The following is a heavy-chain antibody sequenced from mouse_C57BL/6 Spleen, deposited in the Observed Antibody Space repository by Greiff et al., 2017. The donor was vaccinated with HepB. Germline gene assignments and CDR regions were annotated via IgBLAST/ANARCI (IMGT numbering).Heavy chain of an antibody. CDR2: IYPGDGDT. J-gene: IGHJ2*01. CDR1: GYAFSSYW. Sequence: VKLQESGAELVKPGASVKISCKASGYAFSSYWMNWVKQRPGKGLEWIGQIYPGDGDTNYNGKFKGKATLTADKSSSTAYMQLSSLTSEDSAVYFCARKDDSSGYVYFDYWGQGTTLTVSS. D-gene: IGHD3-2*02. CDR3: ARKDDSSGYVYFDY. V-gene: IGHV1-80*01.